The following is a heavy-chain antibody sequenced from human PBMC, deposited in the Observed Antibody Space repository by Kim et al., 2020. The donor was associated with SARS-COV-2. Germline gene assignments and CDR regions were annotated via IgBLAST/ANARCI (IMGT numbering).Heavy chain of an antibody. CDR3: AKGAYCSSTSCLPHHDY. CDR1: GFTFSSYA. Sequence: GGSLRLSCAASGFTFSSYAMSWVRQAPGKGLEWVSAISGSGGSTYYADSVKGRFTISRDNSKNTLYLQMNSLRAEDTAVYYCAKGAYCSSTSCLPHHDYWGQGTLVSVSS. V-gene: IGHV3-23*01. CDR2: ISGSGGST. J-gene: IGHJ4*02. D-gene: IGHD2-2*01.